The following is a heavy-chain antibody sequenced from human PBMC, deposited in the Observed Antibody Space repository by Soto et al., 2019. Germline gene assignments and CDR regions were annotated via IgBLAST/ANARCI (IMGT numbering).Heavy chain of an antibody. V-gene: IGHV4-61*01. CDR1: GGSVNDGNFY. Sequence: SETLSLTCSVSGGSVNDGNFYWNWIRQSPGKGLEWIGYIHHSGITNYNPSLKSRVTISVDTSKNEFSLKLSSVTAADTAVYYCARGLTMGPLPSYFHYWGQGTQVTVYS. CDR3: ARGLTMGPLPSYFHY. D-gene: IGHD3-10*01. CDR2: IHHSGIT. J-gene: IGHJ4*02.